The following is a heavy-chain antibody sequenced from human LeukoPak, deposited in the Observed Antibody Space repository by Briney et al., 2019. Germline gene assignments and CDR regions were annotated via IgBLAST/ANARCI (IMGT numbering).Heavy chain of an antibody. CDR1: GGSISSSSYY. CDR3: ARNGDDIVAPEDAFDI. CDR2: INHSGST. D-gene: IGHD2-15*01. V-gene: IGHV4-39*07. J-gene: IGHJ3*02. Sequence: PSETLSLTCTVSGGSISSSSYYWGWIRQPPGKGLEWIGEINHSGSTNYNPSLKSRVTISVDTSKNQFSLKLSSVTAADTAVYYCARNGDDIVAPEDAFDIWGQGTMVTVPS.